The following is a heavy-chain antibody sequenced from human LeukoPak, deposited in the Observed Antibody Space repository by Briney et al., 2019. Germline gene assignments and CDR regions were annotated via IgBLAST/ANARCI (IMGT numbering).Heavy chain of an antibody. Sequence: PGRSLRLSCAASGFTFSSYAMHWVRQAPGKGLEWVAVIWYDGSNKYYADSVKGRFTISRDNSKNTLYLQMNSLRAEDTAVYYCARASVDIVATAYWGQGTLVTVSS. CDR1: GFTFSSYA. V-gene: IGHV3-33*08. CDR2: IWYDGSNK. D-gene: IGHD5-12*01. J-gene: IGHJ4*02. CDR3: ARASVDIVATAY.